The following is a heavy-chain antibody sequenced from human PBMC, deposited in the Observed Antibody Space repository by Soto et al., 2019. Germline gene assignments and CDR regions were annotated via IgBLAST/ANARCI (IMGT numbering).Heavy chain of an antibody. J-gene: IGHJ2*01. Sequence: ASVKVSCKASGYTFTSYAMHWVRQARAQRLEWMGWINAGNGNTKYSQKLQGRVTITRDTSASTAYMQLSSLRSEDTAVYYCARGPEYDFLTSCYHSGYFDLWGRGTLVTVSS. CDR3: ARGPEYDFLTSCYHSGYFDL. CDR2: INAGNGNT. V-gene: IGHV1-3*01. CDR1: GYTFTSYA. D-gene: IGHD3-9*01.